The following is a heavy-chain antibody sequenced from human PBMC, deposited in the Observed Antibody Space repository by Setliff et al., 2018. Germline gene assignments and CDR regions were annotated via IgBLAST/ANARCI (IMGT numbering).Heavy chain of an antibody. V-gene: IGHV4-39*01. CDR2: VYYSGST. CDR1: GGSISSGSYY. J-gene: IGHJ4*02. Sequence: SETLSLTCSVSGGSISSGSYYWGWLRQSPGKGLEWIGSVYYSGSTYYNPSLKGRVTLSVDTTKNQFSLKLTSMTAADTAVYFCARHLLVQGTYHFDYWGQGSPVTVSS. D-gene: IGHD3-10*02. CDR3: ARHLLVQGTYHFDY.